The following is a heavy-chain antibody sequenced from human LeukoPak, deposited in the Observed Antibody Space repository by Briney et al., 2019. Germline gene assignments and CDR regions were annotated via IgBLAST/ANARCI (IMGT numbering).Heavy chain of an antibody. D-gene: IGHD3-16*02. Sequence: GGSLRLSCAASGFPFSNYAMSWVRQAPGKGLEWVSDISGSGDQSTYYADSVKGRFTISRDNSENAMYLQMNSLRAEDTAVYYCAKDSSVTPYYFDYWRQGTLVTVPS. CDR1: GFPFSNYA. CDR3: AKDSSVTPYYFDY. CDR2: ISGSGDQST. V-gene: IGHV3-23*01. J-gene: IGHJ4*02.